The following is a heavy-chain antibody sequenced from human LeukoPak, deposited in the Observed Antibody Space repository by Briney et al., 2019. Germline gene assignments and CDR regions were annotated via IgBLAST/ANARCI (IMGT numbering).Heavy chain of an antibody. D-gene: IGHD3-10*01. V-gene: IGHV4-34*01. J-gene: IGHJ3*01. CDR3: ARELGLCHGESCRGAFDL. CDR2: ISPRGGT. CDR1: DVSVNDYY. Sequence: PSETLSLTCAVYDVSVNDYYYIWVRQAPGKGPEWLGEISPRGGTNYNPPLKSRLTMSVDTSKRQFSLNLKSVTAADTAMYYCARELGLCHGESCRGAFDLWGQGTMVTVSS.